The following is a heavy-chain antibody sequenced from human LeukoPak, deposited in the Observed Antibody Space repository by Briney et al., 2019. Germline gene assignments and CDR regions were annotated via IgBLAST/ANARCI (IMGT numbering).Heavy chain of an antibody. J-gene: IGHJ5*02. V-gene: IGHV1-2*04. CDR1: GYTFTSYG. Sequence: ASVKVSCKASGYTFTSYGISWVRQAPGQGLEWMGWINPNSGGTNYAQKFQGWVTMTRDTSISTAYMELSRLRSDDTAVYYCARDSARGGFDPWGQGTLVTVSS. CDR3: ARDSARGGFDP. D-gene: IGHD3-16*01. CDR2: INPNSGGT.